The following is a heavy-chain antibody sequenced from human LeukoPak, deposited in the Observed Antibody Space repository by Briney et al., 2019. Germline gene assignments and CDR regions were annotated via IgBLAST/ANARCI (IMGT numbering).Heavy chain of an antibody. J-gene: IGHJ5*02. Sequence: PSETLSLTCTVSGGSISSLYWSWIRQPPGKGLEWIGYFYYTGSTNYNPSLKSRVTISVDTSNNQFSLKLSSVTAADTAVYYCARIGYNYGGGHWFDPWGQGTLVTVSS. D-gene: IGHD5-18*01. CDR1: GGSISSLY. V-gene: IGHV4-59*11. CDR3: ARIGYNYGGGHWFDP. CDR2: FYYTGST.